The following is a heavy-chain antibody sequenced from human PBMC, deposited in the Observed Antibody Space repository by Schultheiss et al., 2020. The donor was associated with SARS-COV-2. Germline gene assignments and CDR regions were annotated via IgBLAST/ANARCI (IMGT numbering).Heavy chain of an antibody. CDR2: IYYSGST. CDR1: GGSISSGGYY. Sequence: SETLSLTCTVSGGSISSGGYYWNWIRQHPGKGLEWIGYIYYSGSTYYNPSLKSLVTISVDTSKNQFSLKLSSVTAADTAVYYCARGVITIFGVRWFDPWGQGTLVTVSS. J-gene: IGHJ5*02. V-gene: IGHV4-31*01. CDR3: ARGVITIFGVRWFDP. D-gene: IGHD3-3*01.